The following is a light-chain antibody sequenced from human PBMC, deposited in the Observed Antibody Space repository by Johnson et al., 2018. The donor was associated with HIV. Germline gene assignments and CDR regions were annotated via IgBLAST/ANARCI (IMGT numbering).Light chain of an antibody. Sequence: QSVLTQPPSVSAAPGQKVTISCSGSSSNIGNNYVSWYQQLPGTAPKLLIYDNNKRPSGIPDRFSGSKSGTSATLGITGLQTGDEADYYCGTWDSSLSAGVVRTGVKVTVL. CDR3: GTWDSSLSAGV. CDR2: DNN. CDR1: SSNIGNNY. V-gene: IGLV1-51*01. J-gene: IGLJ1*01.